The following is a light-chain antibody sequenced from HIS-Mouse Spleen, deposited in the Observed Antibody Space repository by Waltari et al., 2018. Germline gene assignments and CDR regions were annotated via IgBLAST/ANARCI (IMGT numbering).Light chain of an antibody. V-gene: IGLV2-14*01. CDR1: SSDVGGYTF. J-gene: IGLJ2*01. Sequence: QSALTQPASVSGSPGQSITIPCTGTSSDVGGYTFVSWYQQPPGKAPKLMIYEVSNRPSGVSNRFSGSKSGNTASLTISGLQAEDEADYYCSSYTSSSTVVFGGGTKLTVL. CDR2: EVS. CDR3: SSYTSSSTVV.